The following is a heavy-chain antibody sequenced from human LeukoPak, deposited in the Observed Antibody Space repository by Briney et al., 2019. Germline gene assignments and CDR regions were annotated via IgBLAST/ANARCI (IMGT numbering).Heavy chain of an antibody. D-gene: IGHD2-8*01. Sequence: PGGSLRLSCTASGFALDDYVMHWVRQTPGGGVEWVSGISRDSANIGYADSVKGRFTISRDNDKNSLYLQMNSLTTEDTALYYCARDFCTGRNYYFYGMDVWGRGTTVTVSS. CDR3: ARDFCTGRNYYFYGMDV. V-gene: IGHV3-9*01. CDR1: GFALDDYV. J-gene: IGHJ6*02. CDR2: ISRDSANI.